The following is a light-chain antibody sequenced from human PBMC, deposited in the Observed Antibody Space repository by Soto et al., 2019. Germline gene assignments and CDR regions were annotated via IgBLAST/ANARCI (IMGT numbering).Light chain of an antibody. CDR2: EGS. V-gene: IGLV2-23*01. CDR3: CSYAGSSTLV. CDR1: SRDVGGYSL. Sequence: QSVLTQPASVSGSPGQSITISCTGTSRDVGGYSLVSWYQQHPDKAPKLVIYEGSERPSGISDRFSGSKSGNTASLTISGLRAEDEADYYCCSYAGSSTLVFGGGTKVTVL. J-gene: IGLJ2*01.